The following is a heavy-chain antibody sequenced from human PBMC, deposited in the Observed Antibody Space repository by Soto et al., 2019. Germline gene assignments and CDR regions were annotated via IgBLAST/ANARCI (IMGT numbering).Heavy chain of an antibody. D-gene: IGHD5-18*01. CDR1: GFMFNKYA. J-gene: IGHJ6*02. CDR3: AKETGYSHGFLANALDV. CDR2: ISDSGERT. V-gene: IGHV3-23*01. Sequence: GGSLRLSCAVSGFMFNKYAMNWVRQAPGKGLEWVSIISDSGERTYYADSVKGRFAISRDNSKNTLFLEMNSLGAEDTAVYFCAKETGYSHGFLANALDVWGQGTTVTVSS.